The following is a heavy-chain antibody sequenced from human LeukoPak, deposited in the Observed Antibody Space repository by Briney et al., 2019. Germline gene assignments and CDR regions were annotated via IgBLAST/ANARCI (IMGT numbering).Heavy chain of an antibody. J-gene: IGHJ4*02. Sequence: GGSLRLSCAASGFTFSSFGMHWVRQAPGKGLDWVALISYDGSNKYYADSVKGRFTISRDNSKSALYLQMNSLRAEDTAVYYCAKGGRSSWHNDCWDQGSLVTVSS. CDR2: ISYDGSNK. D-gene: IGHD6-13*01. CDR3: AKGGRSSWHNDC. V-gene: IGHV3-30*18. CDR1: GFTFSSFG.